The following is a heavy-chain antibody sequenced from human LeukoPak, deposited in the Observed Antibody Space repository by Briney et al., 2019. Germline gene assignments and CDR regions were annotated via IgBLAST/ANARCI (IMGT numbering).Heavy chain of an antibody. D-gene: IGHD4-23*01. V-gene: IGHV3-21*04. CDR3: ARDPRYGGKFDY. CDR1: GFTFSSYS. Sequence: GGSLRLSCAASGFTFSSYSMNWVRQAPGKGLEWVSSISSSSSYIYYADSVKGRFTISRDNAKNSLYLQMNSLRAEDTAVYYCARDPRYGGKFDYWGQGTLVTVSS. J-gene: IGHJ4*02. CDR2: ISSSSSYI.